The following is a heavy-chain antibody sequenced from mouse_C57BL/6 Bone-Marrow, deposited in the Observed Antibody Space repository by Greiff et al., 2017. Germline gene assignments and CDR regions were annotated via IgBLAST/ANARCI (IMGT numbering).Heavy chain of an antibody. V-gene: IGHV1-81*01. D-gene: IGHD2-12*01. CDR1: GYTFTSYG. CDR2: IYPRSGNT. CDR3: ARSPLLLYYFDY. J-gene: IGHJ2*01. Sequence: QVQLQQSGAELARPGASVKLSCTASGYTFTSYGISWVKQRTGQGLEWIGEIYPRSGNTYYNEKFQGKATLTADKSSSTAYMELRSLTSEDSAVYICARSPLLLYYFDYWGQGTTLTVSS.